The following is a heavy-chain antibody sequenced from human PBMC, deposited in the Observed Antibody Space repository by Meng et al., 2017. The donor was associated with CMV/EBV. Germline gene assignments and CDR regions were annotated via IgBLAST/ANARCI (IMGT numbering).Heavy chain of an antibody. CDR3: AKGHVLRFLPTLLNGMDV. CDR2: ISWNSGSI. J-gene: IGHJ6*02. CDR1: GFTFDDYA. D-gene: IGHD3-3*01. V-gene: IGHV3-9*01. Sequence: SLKISCAASGFTFDDYAMHWVRQAPGKGLEWVSGISWNSGSIGYADSVKGRFTISRDNAKNSLYLQMNSLRAEDTALYYRAKGHVLRFLPTLLNGMDVWGQGTTVTVSS.